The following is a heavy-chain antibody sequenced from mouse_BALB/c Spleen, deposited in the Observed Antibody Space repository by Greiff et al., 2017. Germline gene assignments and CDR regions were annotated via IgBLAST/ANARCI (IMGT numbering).Heavy chain of an antibody. CDR2: IWSGGST. Sequence: VKVEESGPGLVQPSQSLSITCTVSGFSLTSYGVHWVRQSPGKGLEWLGVIWSGGSTDYNAAFISRLSVSKDNSKSQVFFKMNSLQANDTAIYYCATYAMDYWGQGTSVTVTS. CDR3: ATYAMDY. V-gene: IGHV2-2*02. CDR1: GFSLTSYG. J-gene: IGHJ4*01.